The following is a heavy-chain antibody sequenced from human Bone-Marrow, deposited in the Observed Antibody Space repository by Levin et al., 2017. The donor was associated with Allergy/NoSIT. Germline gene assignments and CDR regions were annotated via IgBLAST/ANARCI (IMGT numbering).Heavy chain of an antibody. Sequence: ASVKVSCRASGYRFTSYWIGWVRQMPGKGLEWMGIMYPGDSDSRYSPSFQGQVTFSADKSISTVYLQWSSLAASDTATYYCVRRFAAGVSGGYLSSFGLDVWGQGTTVIVSS. CDR2: MYPGDSDS. D-gene: IGHD1-26*01. CDR1: GYRFTSYW. CDR3: VRRFAAGVSGGYLSSFGLDV. V-gene: IGHV5-51*01. J-gene: IGHJ6*02.